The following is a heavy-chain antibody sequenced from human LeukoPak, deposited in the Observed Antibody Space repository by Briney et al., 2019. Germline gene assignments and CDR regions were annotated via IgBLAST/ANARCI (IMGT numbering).Heavy chain of an antibody. CDR1: GGSFSGYY. D-gene: IGHD2-2*01. CDR2: INHSGRT. Sequence: PAETLSLTCAVSGGSFSGYYWTWIRQSPGKGLEWIGEINHSGRTNYNPSLKSRVTISVDTSKNQFSLKLSSVTAADTAVYYCARPLGYCSTSTCPQSWFDPWGQGTLVTVSS. J-gene: IGHJ5*02. V-gene: IGHV4-34*01. CDR3: ARPLGYCSTSTCPQSWFDP.